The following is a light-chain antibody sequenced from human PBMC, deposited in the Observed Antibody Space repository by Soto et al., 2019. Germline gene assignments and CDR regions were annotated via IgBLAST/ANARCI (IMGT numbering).Light chain of an antibody. CDR1: QSISNC. Sequence: DIQMTQSPSSLSASAGDRVTITCRASQSISNCVAWYQHNPRTRPKLLIYHAATVDRGVLSRCSASAYGTEITRTIGTLQADDFYTIHCPQYNTYSFGQGTKLEIK. V-gene: IGKV1-5*01. J-gene: IGKJ5*01. CDR2: HAA. CDR3: PQYNTYS.